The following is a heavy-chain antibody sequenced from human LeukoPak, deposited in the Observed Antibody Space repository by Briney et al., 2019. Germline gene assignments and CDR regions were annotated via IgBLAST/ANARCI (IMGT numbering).Heavy chain of an antibody. CDR3: ARIHCSSTSCYVRYFDY. CDR2: IYYSGST. J-gene: IGHJ4*02. V-gene: IGHV4-59*01. CDR1: GFTFSSYA. D-gene: IGHD2-2*01. Sequence: GSLRLSCAASGFTFSSYAMSWVRQPPGKGLEWIGYIYYSGSTNYNPSLKSRVTISVDTSKNQFSLKLSSVTAADTAVYYCARIHCSSTSCYVRYFDYWGQGTLVTVSS.